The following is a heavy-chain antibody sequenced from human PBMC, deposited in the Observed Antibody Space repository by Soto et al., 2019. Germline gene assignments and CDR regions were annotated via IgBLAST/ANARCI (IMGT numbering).Heavy chain of an antibody. CDR3: TTLKGIDFWSATYGMDV. Sequence: EVQLVESGGGLVKPGGSLRLSCAASGFTFSNACMNWVRQAPGKGLEWVGRIKRKTDGGTTDYAAPVKGRFTISREDSKHTLYLQMNSLKTEDTALYYCTTLKGIDFWSATYGMDVWGQGTTVTVSS. CDR1: GFTFSNAC. J-gene: IGHJ6*02. V-gene: IGHV3-15*07. CDR2: IKRKTDGGTT. D-gene: IGHD3-3*01.